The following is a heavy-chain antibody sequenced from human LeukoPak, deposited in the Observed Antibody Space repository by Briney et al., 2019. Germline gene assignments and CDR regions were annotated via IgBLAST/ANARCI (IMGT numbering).Heavy chain of an antibody. D-gene: IGHD2-15*01. J-gene: IGHJ4*02. V-gene: IGHV4-39*01. CDR2: VFYSGST. CDR1: GGSVSSSSYH. CDR3: ARLWSTDCSGGSCPHQPNY. Sequence: SETLSLTCTVSGGSVSSSSYHWGWIRQPPGKGPEWIGSVFYSGSTYYNPSLKSRVTMSVDTSKNQFSLKLSSVIAADTAVYYCARLWSTDCSGGSCPHQPNYWGQGTLVTVSS.